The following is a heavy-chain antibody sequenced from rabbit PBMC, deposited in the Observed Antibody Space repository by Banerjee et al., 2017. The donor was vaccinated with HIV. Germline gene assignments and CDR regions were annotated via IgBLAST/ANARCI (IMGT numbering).Heavy chain of an antibody. J-gene: IGHJ4*01. Sequence: QSLEESGGDLVKPGASLTLTCTASGSDISSYWMSWVRQAPGKGLEWIACIDGGSSSTYYASWAKGRFTISKTSSATVTLQMTSLTAADTATYFCARGGNYGDLWGQGTLVTVS. CDR1: GSDISSYW. D-gene: IGHD1-1*01. CDR3: ARGGNYGDL. CDR2: IDGGSSST. V-gene: IGHV1S40*01.